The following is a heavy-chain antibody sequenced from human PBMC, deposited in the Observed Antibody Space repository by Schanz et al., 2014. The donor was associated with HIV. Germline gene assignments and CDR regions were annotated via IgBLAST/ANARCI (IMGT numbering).Heavy chain of an antibody. J-gene: IGHJ5*02. CDR3: ARRGVYSLPPDNRFDP. CDR1: GYTFTGYY. Sequence: QVQLVQSGAEVKKPGASVKVSCKASGYTFTGYYMHWVRQATGQGLDWMGRMNPNSGDTAYAQRFQGRVTMTRDISISTAYLELSSLTSEDTAVYYCARRGVYSLPPDNRFDPWGQGTLVTVSS. V-gene: IGHV1-8*02. D-gene: IGHD2-8*01. CDR2: MNPNSGDT.